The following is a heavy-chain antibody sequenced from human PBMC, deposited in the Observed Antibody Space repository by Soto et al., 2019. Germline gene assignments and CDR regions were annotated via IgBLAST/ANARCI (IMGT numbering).Heavy chain of an antibody. J-gene: IGHJ3*02. CDR3: ARDRAGGTYDAFDI. V-gene: IGHV3-21*01. Sequence: HWGSLRLCCAASGFTFCTYSMNWVRQDPGKGLEWVSSISSSSTYIYYADSVKGRFTISRDNAKNSLYLQMNSLRAEDTAVYYCARDRAGGTYDAFDIWGQGTVVTVSS. CDR2: ISSSSTYI. CDR1: GFTFCTYS.